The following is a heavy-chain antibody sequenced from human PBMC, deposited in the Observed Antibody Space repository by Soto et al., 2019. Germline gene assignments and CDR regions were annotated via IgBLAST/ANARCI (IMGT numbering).Heavy chain of an antibody. CDR3: AKGRSYYYYYGVDV. CDR1: GFTFRSYW. Sequence: GGSLRLSCAASGFTFRSYWMQWVRQAPGKGLVWVSWINSDGSSTYYADSVKGRFTISRDNSKSTLYLQMNSLRAEDTALYYCAKGRSYYYYYGVDVWGQGTTVTVSS. J-gene: IGHJ6*02. CDR2: INSDGSST. V-gene: IGHV3-74*01.